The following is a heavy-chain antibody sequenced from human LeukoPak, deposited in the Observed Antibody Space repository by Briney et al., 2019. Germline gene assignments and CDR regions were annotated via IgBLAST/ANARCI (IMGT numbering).Heavy chain of an antibody. V-gene: IGHV4-34*01. J-gene: IGHJ5*02. CDR3: ARGGMELLT. CDR1: GGSFSGYY. D-gene: IGHD3-10*01. Sequence: SETLSLTCAVYGGSFSGYYWSWIRRPPGKGLEWIGEINHSGSTNYNPSLKSRVTISVDTSKNQFSLKLSSVTAADTAVYYCARGGMELLTWGQGTLVTVSS. CDR2: INHSGST.